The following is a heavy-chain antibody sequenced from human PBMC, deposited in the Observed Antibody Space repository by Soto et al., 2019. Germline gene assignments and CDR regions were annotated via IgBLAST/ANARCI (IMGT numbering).Heavy chain of an antibody. V-gene: IGHV3-9*01. Sequence: GGSLRLSCAASGFTFDDYAMHWVRQAPGKGLEWVSGISWNIGKIGYADSVKGRFTISRDNAKNYLYLQMNSLRAEDTALYFCAKGDCSAGSCSFDNWGQGTLVTVSS. CDR1: GFTFDDYA. D-gene: IGHD2-15*01. CDR2: ISWNIGKI. CDR3: AKGDCSAGSCSFDN. J-gene: IGHJ4*02.